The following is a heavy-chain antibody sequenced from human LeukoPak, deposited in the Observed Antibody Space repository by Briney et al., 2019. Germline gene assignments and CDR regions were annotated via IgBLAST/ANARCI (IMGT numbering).Heavy chain of an antibody. CDR1: GFTFSNYD. D-gene: IGHD6-6*01. Sequence: GGSLRLSCAVSGFTFSNYDMNWVRQAPGKGLEWVANIKQDGSEKYYVDSVKGRFTISRDNAKNSLYLQMNSLRAEDTAVYYCARVLYSSSSGWFDPWGQGTLVTVSS. CDR2: IKQDGSEK. CDR3: ARVLYSSSSGWFDP. J-gene: IGHJ5*02. V-gene: IGHV3-7*01.